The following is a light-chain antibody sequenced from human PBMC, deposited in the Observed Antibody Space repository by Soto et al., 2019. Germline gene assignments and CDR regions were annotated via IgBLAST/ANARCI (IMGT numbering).Light chain of an antibody. V-gene: IGKV1-39*01. Sequence: DIQMTQSPCSLSATVGGRVNITCQSSQDINNYVNWYQQKPGKAPKLLIYAASSLQSGVPSRFSGSGSGTDFTLTICSLQPEDFATYCCQQSYSTPQWTFGQGTKVDIK. J-gene: IGKJ1*01. CDR2: AAS. CDR1: QDINNY. CDR3: QQSYSTPQWT.